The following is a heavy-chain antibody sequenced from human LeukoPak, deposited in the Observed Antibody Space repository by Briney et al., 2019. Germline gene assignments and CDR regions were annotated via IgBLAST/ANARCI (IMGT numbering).Heavy chain of an antibody. CDR2: IIPIFGTA. J-gene: IGHJ6*02. Sequence: SVKVSCKASGGTFSSYAISWVRQAPGQGLEWMGGIIPIFGTANYAQKFQGRVTITADESTSTAYMELSSLRSEDTAVYYCARGYSGYDSAHYYYGMDVWGQGTTVTVSS. CDR3: ARGYSGYDSAHYYYGMDV. V-gene: IGHV1-69*13. CDR1: GGTFSSYA. D-gene: IGHD5-12*01.